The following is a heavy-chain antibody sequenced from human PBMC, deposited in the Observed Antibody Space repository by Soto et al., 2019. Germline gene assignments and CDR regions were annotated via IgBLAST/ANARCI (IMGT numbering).Heavy chain of an antibody. J-gene: IGHJ4*02. CDR3: AKDGGVRLELRELDY. CDR1: GFTFSSYA. Sequence: GGSLRLSCAASGFTFSSYAMSWVRQAPGKGLEWVSAISGSGGGTYYADSVKGRFTISRDNSKNTLYLQMNSLRAEDTAVYYCAKDGGVRLELRELDYWGQGTLVTVSS. CDR2: ISGSGGGT. V-gene: IGHV3-23*01. D-gene: IGHD1-7*01.